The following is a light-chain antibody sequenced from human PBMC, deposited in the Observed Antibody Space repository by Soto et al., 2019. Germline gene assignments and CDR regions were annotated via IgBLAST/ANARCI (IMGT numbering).Light chain of an antibody. Sequence: TGLTPTPGILVLSGRAGEFFARRGIQSVSSSYLAWYQQKPGQAPRLLIYGASSRATGLPDRFSGSGSGTDFTLTISRLEPEDFAVYYCQQYVSSPPSITFGQGTGLEIK. J-gene: IGKJ5*01. CDR3: QQYVSSPPSIT. V-gene: IGKV3-20*01. CDR2: GAS. CDR1: QSVSSSY.